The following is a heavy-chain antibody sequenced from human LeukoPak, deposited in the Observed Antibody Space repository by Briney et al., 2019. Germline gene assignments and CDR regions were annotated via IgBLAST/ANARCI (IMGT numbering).Heavy chain of an antibody. CDR2: IYYSGSS. V-gene: IGHV4-59*01. J-gene: IGHJ4*02. CDR1: GGSISSYY. Sequence: PSETLSLTCTVSGGSISSYYWSWIRQPLGKGLEWIGYIYYSGSSNHNPSLKSRVTMSVDTSMNQLSLNLTSVTAADTAVYYCAARERLDWILYWGQGTLVTVSS. CDR3: AARERLDWILY. D-gene: IGHD3-9*01.